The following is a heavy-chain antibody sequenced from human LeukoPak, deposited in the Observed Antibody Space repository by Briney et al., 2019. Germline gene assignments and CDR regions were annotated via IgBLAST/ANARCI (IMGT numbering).Heavy chain of an antibody. CDR3: ARDYASNVPFDY. D-gene: IGHD3-16*01. J-gene: IGHJ4*02. CDR1: GYTFTSYY. Sequence: ALVKVSCKASGYTFTSYYMHWVRQAPGQGLEWMGIINPSGGSTSYAQKFQGRVTMTRDTSTSTVYMELSSLRSEDTAVYYCARDYASNVPFDYWGQGTLVTVSS. CDR2: INPSGGST. V-gene: IGHV1-46*01.